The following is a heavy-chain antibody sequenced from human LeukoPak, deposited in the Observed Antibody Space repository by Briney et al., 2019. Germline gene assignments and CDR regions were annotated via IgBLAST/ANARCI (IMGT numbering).Heavy chain of an antibody. Sequence: PGGSLRLSCAASGFAFSSYAMHWVRQAPGMGLEWVAVISYDGSNKYYADSVKGRFTISRHNSKNTLYLQMNSLRAEDTAVYYCARSLRFLEWLLPFDYWGQGTLVTVSS. CDR2: ISYDGSNK. J-gene: IGHJ4*02. V-gene: IGHV3-30-3*01. CDR3: ARSLRFLEWLLPFDY. D-gene: IGHD3-3*01. CDR1: GFAFSSYA.